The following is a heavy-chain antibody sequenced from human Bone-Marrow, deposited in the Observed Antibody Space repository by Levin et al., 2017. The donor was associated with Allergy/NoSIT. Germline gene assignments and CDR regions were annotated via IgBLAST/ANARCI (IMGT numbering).Heavy chain of an antibody. V-gene: IGHV3-23*01. CDR1: GFILSSYT. CDR3: AKDLRQGYSSGSYYFDY. D-gene: IGHD5-18*01. Sequence: GGSLRLSCAASGFILSSYTMSWVRQAPGKGLEWVSGVSGNGVSIYYADSVKGRFPISRDNPKNTLYLQMNGLRAEDTAVYYCAKDLRQGYSSGSYYFDYWGQGTLVTVSS. CDR2: VSGNGVSI. J-gene: IGHJ4*02.